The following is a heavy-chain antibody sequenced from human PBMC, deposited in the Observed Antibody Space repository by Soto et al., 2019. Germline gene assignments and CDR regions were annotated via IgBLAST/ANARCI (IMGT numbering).Heavy chain of an antibody. D-gene: IGHD3-10*01. CDR3: ARRGPQYMAV. Sequence: QDQLVQSGAEVNKPGASVKVSCKASVISDGVSWVRQAPGQGLEWLGWIYVNDGNTHYAQKFQGRLTMTADTSTSTAYVELRSLRSDDTAVYYCARRGPQYMAVWGEGTTVTVSS. J-gene: IGHJ6*04. CDR2: IYVNDGNT. V-gene: IGHV1-18*01. CDR1: VISDG.